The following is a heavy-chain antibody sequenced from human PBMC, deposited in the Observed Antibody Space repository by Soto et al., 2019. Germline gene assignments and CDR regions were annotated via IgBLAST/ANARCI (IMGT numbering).Heavy chain of an antibody. V-gene: IGHV1-69*13. CDR1: GCMLSVYA. CDR3: ARGRQTTVIIHSYFGY. Sequence: VKVCGRAYGCMLSVYAINWVRQATGQGLEWMGGIIPIFGTANYAQKFQGRVTITAEEFTSTAYMELISLRSEDTALYYCARGRQTTVIIHSYFGYWGRG. CDR2: IIPIFGTA. J-gene: IGHJ4*02. D-gene: IGHD4-4*01.